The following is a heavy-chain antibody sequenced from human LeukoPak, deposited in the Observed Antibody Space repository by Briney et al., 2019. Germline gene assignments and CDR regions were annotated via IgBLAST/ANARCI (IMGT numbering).Heavy chain of an antibody. CDR2: IYYSGST. Sequence: SETLSLTCTVSGGSISSYYWSWIRQPPGKGLEWIGYIYYSGSTNYNPSLKSRVTISVDTSKNQFSLKLSSVTAAETAVYYCARHVTRPSYYRAYYYYMDVWGKGTTVTVSS. CDR1: GGSISSYY. D-gene: IGHD3-10*01. V-gene: IGHV4-59*01. J-gene: IGHJ6*03. CDR3: ARHVTRPSYYRAYYYYMDV.